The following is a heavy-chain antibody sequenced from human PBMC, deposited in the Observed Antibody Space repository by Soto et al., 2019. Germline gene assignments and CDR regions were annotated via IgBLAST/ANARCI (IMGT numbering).Heavy chain of an antibody. J-gene: IGHJ4*02. D-gene: IGHD1-7*01. CDR1: GFTFSDHY. CDR3: ARVRKDGNYVSDC. CDR2: TRNRANSYTT. Sequence: PGGSLRLSCAASGFTFSDHYMDWVRQSPGKGLEWVGRTRNRANSYTTEYAASVKGRFTISRDDSKNSLYLQMNSLKTEDTAVYYCARVRKDGNYVSDCWGQGSPVTVSS. V-gene: IGHV3-72*01.